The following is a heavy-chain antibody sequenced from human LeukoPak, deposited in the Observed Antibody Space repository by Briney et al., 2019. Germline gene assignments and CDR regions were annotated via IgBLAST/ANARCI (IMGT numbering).Heavy chain of an antibody. V-gene: IGHV4-59*01. CDR1: GXSISSYY. J-gene: IGHJ3*02. CDR2: ISNSGST. D-gene: IGHD1-1*01. CDR3: VRLQPNTGEWAFDI. Sequence: SETLSLTCTVSGXSISSYYWSWIRQPPGEGLEWIGYISNSGSTNYNPSLKSRVTISVDTSKNQLSLKLSYVTAADTAVYHCVRLQPNTGEWAFDIWGQGTIVSVSS.